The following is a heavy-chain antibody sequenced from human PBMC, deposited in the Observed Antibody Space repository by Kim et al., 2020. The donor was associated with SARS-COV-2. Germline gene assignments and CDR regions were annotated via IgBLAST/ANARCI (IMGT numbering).Heavy chain of an antibody. CDR2: IFDDGSVK. V-gene: IGHV3-33*08. J-gene: IGHJ4*02. D-gene: IGHD2-2*03. Sequence: GGSLRLSCAASGFNLSDHGMHWVRQAPGKGLEWVAVIFDDGSVKKSADSVKGRFTISRENSKNTLYLQMNNLSAEDTAMYHCVRDLGYCLRGLCYGLDFWGQGTLVTVSS. CDR1: GFNLSDHG. CDR3: VRDLGYCLRGLCYGLDF.